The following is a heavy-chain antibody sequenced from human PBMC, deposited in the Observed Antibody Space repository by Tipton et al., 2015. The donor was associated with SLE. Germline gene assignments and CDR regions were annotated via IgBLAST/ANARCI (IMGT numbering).Heavy chain of an antibody. Sequence: QVQLVQSGPEVKKPGASVKVSCKASGYTFTSYYMHWVRQAPGQGLEWMGIINPSGGSTSYAQKFQGRVTMTRDTSTSTVYMELSSLRSEDTAVYYCARGVYYDFWSGKGWFDPWGQGTLVTVSS. D-gene: IGHD3-3*01. J-gene: IGHJ5*02. V-gene: IGHV1-46*01. CDR2: INPSGGST. CDR3: ARGVYYDFWSGKGWFDP. CDR1: GYTFTSYY.